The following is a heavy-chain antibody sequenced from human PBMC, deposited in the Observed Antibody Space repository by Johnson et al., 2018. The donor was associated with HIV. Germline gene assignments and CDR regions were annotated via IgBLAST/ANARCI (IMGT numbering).Heavy chain of an antibody. Sequence: VQLVESGGGLVQPGRSLRLSCGASGFTFDDYAMHWVRQAPGKGLEWVSGISWNSGSIGYADSVKGRFTISRDNAKNSLYVQMNSLRVEDTALYYCAKGYGSGSYYNGNAFDIWGQGTLVTVSS. CDR2: ISWNSGSI. D-gene: IGHD3-10*01. J-gene: IGHJ3*02. CDR3: AKGYGSGSYYNGNAFDI. CDR1: GFTFDDYA. V-gene: IGHV3-9*01.